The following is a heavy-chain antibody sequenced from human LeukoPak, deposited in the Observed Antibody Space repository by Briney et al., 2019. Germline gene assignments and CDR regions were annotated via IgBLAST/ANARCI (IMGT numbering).Heavy chain of an antibody. CDR2: IYYSGNT. V-gene: IGHV4-59*01. D-gene: IGHD6-13*01. CDR3: AQSLPGHSSSWYWFDP. Sequence: SETLSLTCTVYGGSISSYYWSWIRQPPGKGLEWIGYIYYSGNTNYNPSLKSRVTISVDTSKNQFSLKLSSVTAADTAVYYCAQSLPGHSSSWYWFDPWRQGTLVTVSS. J-gene: IGHJ5*02. CDR1: GGSISSYY.